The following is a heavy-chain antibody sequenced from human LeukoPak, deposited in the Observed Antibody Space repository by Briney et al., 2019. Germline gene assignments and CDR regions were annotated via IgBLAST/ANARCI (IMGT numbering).Heavy chain of an antibody. J-gene: IGHJ4*02. CDR3: ASPGAQGYPPKNYYDSSGYPPFGY. V-gene: IGHV1-69*13. Sequence: SVKVSCKASGGTFSSYAISWVRQAPGQGLEWMGGIIPIFGTANYAQKFQGGVTITADESTSTAYMELSSLRSEDTAVYYCASPGAQGYPPKNYYDSSGYPPFGYWGQGTLVTVSS. CDR2: IIPIFGTA. D-gene: IGHD3-22*01. CDR1: GGTFSSYA.